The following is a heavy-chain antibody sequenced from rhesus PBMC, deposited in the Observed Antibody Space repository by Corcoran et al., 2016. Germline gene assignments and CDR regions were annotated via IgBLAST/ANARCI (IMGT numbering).Heavy chain of an antibody. CDR1: GGSISSGYYY. Sequence: QVQLQESGPGLVKPSETLSLTCAVSGGSISSGYYYWSWIRQPPGKGLEWIGYIPYSGSTSYNPSLKSRVTISRDTSKNQFSLKLSSVTAADTAVYYCARDFRYSSWDYWGQGVLVTVSS. V-gene: IGHV4-122*02. CDR2: IPYSGST. CDR3: ARDFRYSSWDY. J-gene: IGHJ4*01. D-gene: IGHD6-13*01.